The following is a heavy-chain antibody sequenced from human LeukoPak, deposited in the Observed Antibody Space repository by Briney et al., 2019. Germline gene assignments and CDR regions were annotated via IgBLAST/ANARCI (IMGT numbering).Heavy chain of an antibody. CDR3: ARSTYHYDSSGYYYYLDY. Sequence: PSETLSLTCTVSDGSFSRSGYYWSWNCQHPGKGLEWIGNIYYSGSTYYNPSLKSRITISVDTSKNQFSLKLNSVTAADTAVYYCARSTYHYDSSGYYYYLDYWGQGTLVTVSS. V-gene: IGHV4-31*03. CDR1: DGSFSRSGYY. J-gene: IGHJ4*02. D-gene: IGHD3-22*01. CDR2: IYYSGST.